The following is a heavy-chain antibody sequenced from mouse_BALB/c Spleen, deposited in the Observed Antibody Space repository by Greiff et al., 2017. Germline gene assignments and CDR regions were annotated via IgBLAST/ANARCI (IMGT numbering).Heavy chain of an antibody. CDR2: ISSGGSYT. CDR1: GFTFSSYA. J-gene: IGHJ4*01. V-gene: IGHV5-9-4*01. D-gene: IGHD1-1*02. Sequence: EVKLMESGGGLVKPGGSLKLSCAASGFTFSSYAMSWVRQSPEKRLEWVAEISSGGSYTYYPDTVTGRFTISRDNAKNTLYLEMSSLRSEDTAMYYCAKGGGSYAMDYWGQGTSVTVSS. CDR3: AKGGGSYAMDY.